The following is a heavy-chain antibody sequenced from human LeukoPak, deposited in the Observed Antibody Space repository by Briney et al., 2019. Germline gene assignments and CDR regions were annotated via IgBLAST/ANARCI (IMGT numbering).Heavy chain of an antibody. J-gene: IGHJ4*02. V-gene: IGHV3-74*01. CDR1: GFTVGSYW. Sequence: GGSLRLSCAASGFTVGSYWIHWVRQAPGKGLVRVSRINGDGTNRDYADSVRGRFAISRDNAKNTVYLQMNSLGGEDTAVYYCTRVSTGTSGGWEYWGQGTLVTVSS. CDR3: TRVSTGTSGGWEY. CDR2: INGDGTNR. D-gene: IGHD1-1*01.